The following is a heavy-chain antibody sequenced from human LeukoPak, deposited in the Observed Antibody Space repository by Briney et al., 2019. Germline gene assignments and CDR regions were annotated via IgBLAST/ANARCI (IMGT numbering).Heavy chain of an antibody. J-gene: IGHJ4*02. D-gene: IGHD4-17*01. CDR2: IKQDGSEK. V-gene: IGHV3-7*01. CDR3: ARTSGDYLDYFDY. CDR1: GFTFTNYW. Sequence: SGGSLRLSCAASGFTFTNYWMNWVRQAPGKGLEWVANIKQDGSEKYYVGSVKGRFTISRDNAKNSLYLQMNSLRAEDTAVYYCARTSGDYLDYFDYWGQGTLVTVSS.